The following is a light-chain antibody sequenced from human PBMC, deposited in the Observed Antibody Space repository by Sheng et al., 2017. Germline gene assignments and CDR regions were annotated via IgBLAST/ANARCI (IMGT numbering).Light chain of an antibody. J-gene: IGKJ4*01. V-gene: IGKV3-15*01. CDR1: QTVSKD. Sequence: EIVMTQSPVTLSVSPGESATLSCRASQTVSKDLAWYQQKPGQAPRLLIYGASTRAAGIPARFSASGYGTDFTLTISSLQSEDFAVYYCQQYHSWPPFTFGGGTKVEIK. CDR2: GAS. CDR3: QQYHSWPPFT.